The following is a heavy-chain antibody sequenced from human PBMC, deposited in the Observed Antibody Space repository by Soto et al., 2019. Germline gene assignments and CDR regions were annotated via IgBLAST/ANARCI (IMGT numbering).Heavy chain of an antibody. CDR1: GYIFNNYV. J-gene: IGHJ4*02. Sequence: ASVKVSCKASGYIFNNYVLHWVRQAPGQRLEWVGWINAGNGYTKYSQKFQGRVTITRDTSATTVYMVLYSLRSEDTAMYYCERVPDTTVLTHYFDYWGQGILVTVSS. CDR3: ERVPDTTVLTHYFDY. D-gene: IGHD4-4*01. V-gene: IGHV1-3*01. CDR2: INAGNGYT.